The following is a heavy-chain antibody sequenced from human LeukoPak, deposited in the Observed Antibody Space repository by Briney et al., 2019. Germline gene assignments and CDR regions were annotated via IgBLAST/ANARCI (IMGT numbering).Heavy chain of an antibody. D-gene: IGHD1-26*01. Sequence: GASVKVSCKASGYTFTSYGISWVRQAPGQGLEWTGWISAYNGNTNYAQKLQGRVTITADESTSTAYMELSSLRSEDTAVYYCARFHSGSYSFDYWGQGTLVTVSS. J-gene: IGHJ4*02. V-gene: IGHV1-18*01. CDR2: ISAYNGNT. CDR3: ARFHSGSYSFDY. CDR1: GYTFTSYG.